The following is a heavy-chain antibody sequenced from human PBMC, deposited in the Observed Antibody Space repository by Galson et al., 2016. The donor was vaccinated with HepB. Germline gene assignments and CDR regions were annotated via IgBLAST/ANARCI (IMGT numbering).Heavy chain of an antibody. V-gene: IGHV1-2*02. J-gene: IGHJ4*02. CDR3: ARGHRYSYVES. CDR1: GYSFTSYY. CDR2: NSPKSGDT. D-gene: IGHD5-18*01. Sequence: SVTVSCKASGYSFTSYYMHWIRQAPGQGLEWMGWNSPKSGDTKYVQKFQGRVTMTTDTSISTAYMEVRRLRSDDTAVYYCARGHRYSYVESWGQGTLVTVSS.